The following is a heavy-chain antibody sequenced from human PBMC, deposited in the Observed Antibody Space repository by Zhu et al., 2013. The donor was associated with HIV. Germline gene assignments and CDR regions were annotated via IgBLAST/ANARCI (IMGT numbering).Heavy chain of an antibody. V-gene: IGHV1-46*01. J-gene: IGHJ2*01. CDR3: ARVPSRYQLEGGL. CDR2: INPDSGST. D-gene: IGHD2-2*01. Sequence: QVQLVQSGSEVKKPGASVRVSCKASGYTFSTYYIHWVRQAPGQGLEWMGLINPDSGSTTYAQKFQDRVTVTRDTSIRTVYMELGSLRSEDTAVYYCARVPSRYQLEGGLWGRGTLVTVSS. CDR1: GYTFSTYY.